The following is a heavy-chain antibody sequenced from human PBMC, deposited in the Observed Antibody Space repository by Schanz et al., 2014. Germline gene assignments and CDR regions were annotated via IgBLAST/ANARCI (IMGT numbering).Heavy chain of an antibody. CDR3: AKDTGYCHGGACYCFEY. D-gene: IGHD2-8*02. CDR2: ISYDGNNE. V-gene: IGHV3-30*18. J-gene: IGHJ4*02. CDR1: GFTFSTYW. Sequence: VQLVESGGGLVQPGGSLRLSCAASGFTFSTYWMHWVRQAPGKGLEWVAVISYDGNNEDYADSVKGRFSISRDNSQNTLYLQMDSLRPEDTAVYFCAKDTGYCHGGACYCFEYWGLGILVTVSS.